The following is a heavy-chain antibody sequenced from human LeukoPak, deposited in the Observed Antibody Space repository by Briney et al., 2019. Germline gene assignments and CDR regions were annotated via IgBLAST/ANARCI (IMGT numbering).Heavy chain of an antibody. CDR2: IGSRGSFI. CDR1: GFTFSSYS. CDR3: ARERYSTIQNDGLDI. Sequence: GGSLRLSCAASGFTFSSYSMNWVRQAPGKGLEWVSSIGSRGSFIYYADSVKGRFTISRDNDKNSLYLQMDSLTAEDTAIYYCARERYSTIQNDGLDIWGQGTVVTVSS. J-gene: IGHJ3*02. D-gene: IGHD6-13*01. V-gene: IGHV3-21*01.